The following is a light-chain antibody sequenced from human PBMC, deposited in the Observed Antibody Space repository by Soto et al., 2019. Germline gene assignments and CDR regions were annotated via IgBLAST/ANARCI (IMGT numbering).Light chain of an antibody. CDR1: QGISSY. J-gene: IGKJ4*01. Sequence: DIQLTQSPSFLSASVGDRVTITCRASQGISSYLAWYQHTPGKAPKVLIYAASTLQSGVPPRFSGSGSGTEFTLTISSLQPEDFATYYCQQINSFPLTFGGGTKVEIK. CDR2: AAS. CDR3: QQINSFPLT. V-gene: IGKV1-9*01.